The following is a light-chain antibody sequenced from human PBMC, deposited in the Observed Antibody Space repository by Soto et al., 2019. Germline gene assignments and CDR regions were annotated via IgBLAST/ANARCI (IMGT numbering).Light chain of an antibody. CDR3: QQTYTIPFA. CDR2: GAS. Sequence: DMQMTQSPSSLSASVGDRVTITCRPSQTVDNYLNWYQHKPGKAPKLLIYGASTLQTGVSSRFTGSASGTDFILTIDTLQAEDFATYYSQQTYTIPFAFCQGTKLEF. V-gene: IGKV1-39*01. J-gene: IGKJ2*01. CDR1: QTVDNY.